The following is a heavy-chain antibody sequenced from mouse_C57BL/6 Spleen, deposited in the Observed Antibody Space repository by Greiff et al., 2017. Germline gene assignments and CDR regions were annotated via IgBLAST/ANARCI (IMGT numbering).Heavy chain of an antibody. CDR2: ISSGSSTI. D-gene: IGHD4-1*01. J-gene: IGHJ2*01. CDR3: ARDWDEGTLGY. CDR1: GFTFSDYG. Sequence: EVKVVESGGGLVKPGGSLKLSCAASGFTFSDYGMHWVRQAPEKGLEWVTYISSGSSTIYYADTVKGRFPISRDTAKNTLFMQMTSLRSEDTAMYYCARDWDEGTLGYWGQGTTLTVSS. V-gene: IGHV5-17*01.